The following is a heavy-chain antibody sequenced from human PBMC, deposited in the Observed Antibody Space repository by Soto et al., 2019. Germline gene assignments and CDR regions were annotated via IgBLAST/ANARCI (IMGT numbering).Heavy chain of an antibody. Sequence: SETLSLTCTVPGGSISGYYWSWVRQPAGKGLEWVGRIYSDGTTNYSPSLKSRVTMSLDTSKDQFSLHLNSVTAADTAVYYCSRVGCSNSKCYTRGMDVWGQGTTVTVSS. V-gene: IGHV4-4*07. CDR3: SRVGCSNSKCYTRGMDV. J-gene: IGHJ6*02. CDR1: GGSISGYY. CDR2: IYSDGTT. D-gene: IGHD2-2*01.